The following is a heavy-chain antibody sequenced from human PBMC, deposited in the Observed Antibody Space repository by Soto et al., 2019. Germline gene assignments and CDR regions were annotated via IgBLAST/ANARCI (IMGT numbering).Heavy chain of an antibody. V-gene: IGHV4-59*01. CDR1: GGSISSYY. CDR3: ARVVTHSSSSCYWFDP. D-gene: IGHD6-6*01. J-gene: IGHJ5*02. Sequence: SETLSLTCTVSGGSISSYYWSWIRQPPGKGLEWIGYIYYSGSTNYNPSLKSRVTISVDTSKNQFSLKLSSVTAADTAVYYCARVVTHSSSSCYWFDPWGQGTLVTVSS. CDR2: IYYSGST.